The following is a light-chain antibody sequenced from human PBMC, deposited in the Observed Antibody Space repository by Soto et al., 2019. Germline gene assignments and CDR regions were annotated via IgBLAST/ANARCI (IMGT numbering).Light chain of an antibody. CDR2: KAA. J-gene: IGKJ1*01. Sequence: DIQMTQSPSTLSASVGDRVTITCRASQSVDTCLAWYQQKPGKAPHLLIYKAASLETGVPSEFIGSGSVKEFTLTISSMQTDDFATYYCQQFYRYPWTFGQGTKVEIK. V-gene: IGKV1-5*03. CDR1: QSVDTC. CDR3: QQFYRYPWT.